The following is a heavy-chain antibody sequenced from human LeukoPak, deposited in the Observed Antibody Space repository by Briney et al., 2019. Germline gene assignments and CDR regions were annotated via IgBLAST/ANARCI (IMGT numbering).Heavy chain of an antibody. V-gene: IGHV4-39*01. CDR3: ARRLSTSEFFQH. D-gene: IGHD5/OR15-5a*01. CDR2: IYYSGRT. Sequence: SETLSLTCTVSGGSISSSSYDWGWIRQPPGKGLEWIGSIYYSGRTYSNPSLKSRVTISVDTSKNQFSLKLSSVTAADTAVYYCARRLSTSEFFQHWGQGTLVTVSS. CDR1: GGSISSSSYD. J-gene: IGHJ1*01.